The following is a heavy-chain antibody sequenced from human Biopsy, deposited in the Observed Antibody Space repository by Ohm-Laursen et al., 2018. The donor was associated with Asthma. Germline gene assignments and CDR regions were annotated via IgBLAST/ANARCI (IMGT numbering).Heavy chain of an antibody. D-gene: IGHD3-22*01. J-gene: IGHJ3*01. CDR1: GFTFGDYC. Sequence: SLRLSCAAAGFTFGDYCMSWVRQVPGQGLEWAANIKHDGSEKNHVDSLKGRFTISRDNAKNSLYLQMNSLRAEDTAVYYCTRREYSDSRISPLDLWGHGTMATVSS. V-gene: IGHV3-7*01. CDR3: TRREYSDSRISPLDL. CDR2: IKHDGSEK.